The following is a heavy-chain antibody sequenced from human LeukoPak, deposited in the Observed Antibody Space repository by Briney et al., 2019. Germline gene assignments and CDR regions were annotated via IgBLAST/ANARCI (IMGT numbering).Heavy chain of an antibody. J-gene: IGHJ5*02. CDR3: TRDATRSGWFDP. Sequence: SQTLSLTCAISGDSVSSNSAAWNWIRQSPSRGLEWLGRTYYRSKWYSDYAVSVKSRITINPNTSKNQFSLQLNSMTPEDTAVYYCTRDATRSGWFDPWGQGTLVTVSS. CDR2: TYYRSKWYS. V-gene: IGHV6-1*01. D-gene: IGHD1-14*01. CDR1: GDSVSSNSAA.